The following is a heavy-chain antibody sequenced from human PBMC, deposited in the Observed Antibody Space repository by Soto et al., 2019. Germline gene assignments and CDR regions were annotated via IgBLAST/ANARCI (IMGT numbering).Heavy chain of an antibody. V-gene: IGHV4-30-4*01. J-gene: IGHJ5*02. CDR2: IYYSGNT. Sequence: SETLSLTCTVSGDSISSGDYYWSWIRQPPGKGLEWIGCIYYSGNTYYKPSLKSRFNISVDTSKNQFSLQLSSVTAAYTAVYYCAKSQVTTGRGWFDPWGQGTLVTVS. CDR3: AKSQVTTGRGWFDP. D-gene: IGHD4-17*01. CDR1: GDSISSGDYY.